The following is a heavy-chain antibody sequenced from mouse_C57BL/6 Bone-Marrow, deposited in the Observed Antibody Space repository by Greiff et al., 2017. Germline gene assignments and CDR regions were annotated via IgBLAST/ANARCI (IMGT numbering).Heavy chain of an antibody. CDR3: ATWDGYY. J-gene: IGHJ2*01. CDR2: IDPENGDT. D-gene: IGHD2-3*01. V-gene: IGHV14-4*01. CDR1: GFNIKDDD. Sequence: EVQLQQSGADLVRPGASVKLSCTASGFNIKDDDMHWVQQTPEQGLEWLGWIDPENGDTEYASKFQGQDNITADTSSNTAYLQLSSLTSEDTAVYYCATWDGYYWGQGTTLTVSS.